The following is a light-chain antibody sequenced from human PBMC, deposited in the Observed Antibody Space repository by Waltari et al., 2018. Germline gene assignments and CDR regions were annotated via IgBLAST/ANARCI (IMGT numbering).Light chain of an antibody. CDR2: DIS. CDR1: QSIGRS. V-gene: IGKV3-20*01. CDR3: QKYERLPAT. J-gene: IGKJ1*01. Sequence: EIVLTQSPDTMSLSLGDRATLSCRASQSIGRSVVWYQQRPGQAPRLLIYDISRRATGIPDRFSGSGYGTDFSLTISRLEPEDFAVYYCQKYERLPATFGQGTTVEIK.